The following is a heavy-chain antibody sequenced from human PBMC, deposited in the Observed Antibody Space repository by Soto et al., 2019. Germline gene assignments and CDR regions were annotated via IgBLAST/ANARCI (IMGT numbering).Heavy chain of an antibody. D-gene: IGHD4-17*01. CDR1: GFTFSGNA. V-gene: IGHV3-23*01. CDR3: AKLIGPTGGY. J-gene: IGHJ4*02. CDR2: ISASGDNT. Sequence: EVQLLESGENMVQPGGSLRLSCAASGFTFSGNAMSWVRQAQGKGLEWVSSISASGDNTYYADSVKGRFTISRDNSKDTLYLQMNTLRADDTDVYYCAKLIGPTGGYWGQGTLVTVSS.